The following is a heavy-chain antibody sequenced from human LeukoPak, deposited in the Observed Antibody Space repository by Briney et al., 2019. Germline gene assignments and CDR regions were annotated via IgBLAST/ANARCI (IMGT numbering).Heavy chain of an antibody. J-gene: IGHJ1*01. D-gene: IGHD6-13*01. CDR1: GGSFSGYY. V-gene: IGHV4-34*01. Sequence: SETLSLTCAVYGGSFSGYYWSWICQPPGKGLEWIGEINHSGSTNYNPSLKSRVTISVDTSKNQFSLKLSSVTAADTAVYYCARGRGSSWTDKYFQHWGQGTLVTVSS. CDR2: INHSGST. CDR3: ARGRGSSWTDKYFQH.